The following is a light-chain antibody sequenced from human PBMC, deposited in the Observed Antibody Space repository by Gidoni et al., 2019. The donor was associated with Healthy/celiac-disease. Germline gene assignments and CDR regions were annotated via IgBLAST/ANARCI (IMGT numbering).Light chain of an antibody. CDR1: QSISSW. V-gene: IGKV1-5*01. CDR3: QQYNSYSWT. J-gene: IGKJ1*01. CDR2: DAS. Sequence: DIQMTQSPSTLSASVGDRVTITCRASQSISSWLAWYQQKPGKAPKLLIYDASSLESGVPSRFSGSGSVTEFTLTISSLQPDDFATYYCQQYNSYSWTFGQGTKVEIK.